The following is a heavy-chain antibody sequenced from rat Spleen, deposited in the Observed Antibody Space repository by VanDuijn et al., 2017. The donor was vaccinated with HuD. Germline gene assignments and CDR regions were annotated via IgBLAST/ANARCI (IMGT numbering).Heavy chain of an antibody. CDR1: GFIFSNYY. D-gene: IGHD1-4*01. Sequence: EVQLVESDGGLVQPGRSMSLSCAASGFIFSNYYMVWVRQAPTKGLEWVASITNTGGSTYYRDSVKGRFTISRDNAKSTLSLQVDSLRSEDTATYYCARRHHGYTDYFDYWGQGVMVTVSS. CDR2: ITNTGGST. J-gene: IGHJ2*01. V-gene: IGHV5-25*01. CDR3: ARRHHGYTDYFDY.